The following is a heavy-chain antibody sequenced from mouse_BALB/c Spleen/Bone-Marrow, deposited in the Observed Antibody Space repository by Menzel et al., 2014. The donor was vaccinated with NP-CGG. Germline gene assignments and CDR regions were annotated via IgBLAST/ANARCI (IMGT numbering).Heavy chain of an antibody. Sequence: EVKLMESGGGLVQPGGSLKLSCVASGFTFSSYRMSWVRQTPDKRLELVATINNNGGSTYYPDSVKGQFTISRDNAKNTLYLQMSSLKSEDTAMYYCARVYGWYFDVWGAGTTVTVSS. CDR2: INNNGGST. V-gene: IGHV5-6-3*01. CDR3: ARVYGWYFDV. D-gene: IGHD1-1*01. J-gene: IGHJ1*01. CDR1: GFTFSSYR.